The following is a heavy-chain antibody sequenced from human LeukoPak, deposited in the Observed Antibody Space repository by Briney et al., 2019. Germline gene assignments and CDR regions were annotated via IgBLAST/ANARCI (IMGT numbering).Heavy chain of an antibody. CDR2: ISGDGRT. CDR1: GFSFSSYA. CDR3: AKWQIDP. Sequence: GGSLRLSCAASGFSFSSYAVSWVRQTPGKRPEWVSGISGDGRTFYADSVKGRFTLSRDFSRSTLYLQMNSLRAEDTAVYYCAKWQIDPWGQGTLVTVSS. J-gene: IGHJ5*02. V-gene: IGHV3-23*01.